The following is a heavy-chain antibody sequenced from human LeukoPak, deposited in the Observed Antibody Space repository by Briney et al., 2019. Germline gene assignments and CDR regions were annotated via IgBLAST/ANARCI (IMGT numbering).Heavy chain of an antibody. CDR2: IYSGGST. V-gene: IGHV3-66*02. D-gene: IGHD6-6*01. CDR3: ARDRLSPWQLAQD. Sequence: GGSLRLSCAASGFSVSSNYMSWVRQAPGRGLEWVSVIYSGGSTYYPDSVKGRFTISRDNSKNTLYLQMNSLRAEDTAVYYCARDRLSPWQLAQDWGQGTLVTVSS. CDR1: GFSVSSNY. J-gene: IGHJ4*02.